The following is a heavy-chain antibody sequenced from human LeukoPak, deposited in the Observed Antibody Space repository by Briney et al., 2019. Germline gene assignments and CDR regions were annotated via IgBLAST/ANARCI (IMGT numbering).Heavy chain of an antibody. J-gene: IGHJ5*02. D-gene: IGHD3-10*01. CDR3: ARDPYYYGSGSYYKNWFDP. V-gene: IGHV1-18*01. CDR2: ISAYNGNT. Sequence: ASVKVSCKASGYTFTSYGISWVRQAPGQGLEWMGWISAYNGNTNYAQKLQGRVTMTTDTSTSTAYMELRSLRSDDTAVYYCARDPYYYGSGSYYKNWFDPWGQGTLVTVSS. CDR1: GYTFTSYG.